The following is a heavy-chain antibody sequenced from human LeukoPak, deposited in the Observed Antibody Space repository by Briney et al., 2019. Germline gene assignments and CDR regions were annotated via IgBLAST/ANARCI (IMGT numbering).Heavy chain of an antibody. J-gene: IGHJ4*02. CDR3: ARVVGGYCSSTSCSQGDY. D-gene: IGHD2-2*01. V-gene: IGHV1-69*13. CDR1: GGTFSSYA. CDR2: IIPIFGTA. Sequence: ASVKVSCKASGGTFSSYAISWVRQAPGQGLEWMGGIIPIFGTANYAQKFQGRVTITADESTSTAYMELSSLRSEDTAVYYCARVVGGYCSSTSCSQGDYWGQGTLVTVSS.